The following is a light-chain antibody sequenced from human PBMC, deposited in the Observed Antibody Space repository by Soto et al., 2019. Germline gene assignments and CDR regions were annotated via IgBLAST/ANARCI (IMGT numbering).Light chain of an antibody. J-gene: IGLJ2*01. CDR1: SSDVGGYNY. Sequence: QSVLTQPASVSGSPGQSITISCTGTSSDVGGYNYVSWFQHHPGKAPKLIIYEVSNRPSGVSNRFSGSKSGNTASLSISGLQAEDEADDYCSSYTSSSTLPVFGGGTKLTVL. CDR2: EVS. CDR3: SSYTSSSTLPV. V-gene: IGLV2-14*01.